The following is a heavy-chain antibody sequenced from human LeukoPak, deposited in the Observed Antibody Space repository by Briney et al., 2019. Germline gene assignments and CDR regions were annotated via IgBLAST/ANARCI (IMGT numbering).Heavy chain of an antibody. CDR1: GFTFRSYA. J-gene: IGHJ4*02. CDR3: AKDRGNYEYSFDY. V-gene: IGHV3-23*01. CDR2: ISGSGGST. D-gene: IGHD1-7*01. Sequence: GGSLRLSCAASGFTFRSYAMSWVRQAPGKGLEWVSVISGSGGSTYNADSVKGRFTISRDISKNTPYLQMNSLRAEDTAVYYCAKDRGNYEYSFDYWGQGTLVTVSS.